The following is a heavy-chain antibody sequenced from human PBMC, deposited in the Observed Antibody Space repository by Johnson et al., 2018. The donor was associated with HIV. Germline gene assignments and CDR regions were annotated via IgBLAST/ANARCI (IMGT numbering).Heavy chain of an antibody. CDR1: GFTFDDYA. D-gene: IGHD6-13*01. V-gene: IGHV3-9*01. CDR3: AKDRKGSSSWLRSGVAFDI. J-gene: IGHJ3*02. CDR2: ISWNSGSI. Sequence: VQLVESGGGLVQPGRSLRLSCAASGFTFDDYAMHWVRQAPGKGLEWVSGISWNSGSISYADSVKGRFTISSDNAKNSLYLQMNSLRAEDTALYYCAKDRKGSSSWLRSGVAFDIWGQGTMVTVSS.